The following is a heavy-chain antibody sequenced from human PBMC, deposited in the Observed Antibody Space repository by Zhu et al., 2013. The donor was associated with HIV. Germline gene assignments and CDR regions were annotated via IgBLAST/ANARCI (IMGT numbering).Heavy chain of an antibody. CDR3: ARAPWTTVNGYAMDV. CDR1: GYTFTSYG. V-gene: IGHV1-18*01. CDR2: ISAYNGNT. Sequence: QVQLVQSGAEVKKPGASVKVSCKASGYTFTSYGISWVRQAPGQGLEWMGWISAYNGNTNYAQKLQGRVTMTTDTSTSTAYMELSSLRSEDTAVYYCARAPWTTVNGYAMDVWGQGDHGSPSP. D-gene: IGHD4-17*01. J-gene: IGHJ6*02.